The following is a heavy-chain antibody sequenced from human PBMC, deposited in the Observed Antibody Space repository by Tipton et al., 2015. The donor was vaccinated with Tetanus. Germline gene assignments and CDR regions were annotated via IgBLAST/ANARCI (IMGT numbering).Heavy chain of an antibody. V-gene: IGHV4-31*03. CDR3: AKDQGGGRVVRLNWFDP. CDR1: GDSISRSRYF. D-gene: IGHD6-6*01. J-gene: IGHJ5*02. Sequence: TLSLTCTVSGDSISRSRYFWNWIRQRPGEGPEWIGYIYYSGSTYYNPSFESRVTISVDTSKNQFSLRMNSVTAADTAVYYCAKDQGGGRVVRLNWFDPWGPGTLVTVSS. CDR2: IYYSGST.